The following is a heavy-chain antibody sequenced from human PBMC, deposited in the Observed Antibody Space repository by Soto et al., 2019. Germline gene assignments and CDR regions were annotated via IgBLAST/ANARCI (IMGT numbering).Heavy chain of an antibody. CDR2: TYYRSKWYN. J-gene: IGHJ4*02. Sequence: SQTLSLTCAISGDSVSSSSVTWNWIRQSPSRGLEWLGRTYYRSKWYNDYAESVKSRITINPDTSKNQFSLHLNSVTPEDTAVYYCVRLIGNSWLDYWGPGTQVTVSS. V-gene: IGHV6-1*01. CDR3: VRLIGNSWLDY. D-gene: IGHD3-22*01. CDR1: GDSVSSSSVT.